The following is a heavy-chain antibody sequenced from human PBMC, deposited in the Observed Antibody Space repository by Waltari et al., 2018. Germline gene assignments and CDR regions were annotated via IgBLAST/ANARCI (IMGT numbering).Heavy chain of an antibody. CDR1: GFGRANST. V-gene: IGHV3-48*01. Sequence: EERLVQSGGGLVQPGGSLRLACEASGFGRANSTMHWVRQAPGKGLEWVAYISETSRTTFYADSVRGRFIISRNNAKNSLSLQMVSLRGEDTAVYYCAVARGNYDVLTGFPVDSWGQGTLVTVSS. CDR3: AVARGNYDVLTGFPVDS. CDR2: ISETSRTT. J-gene: IGHJ5*01. D-gene: IGHD3-9*01.